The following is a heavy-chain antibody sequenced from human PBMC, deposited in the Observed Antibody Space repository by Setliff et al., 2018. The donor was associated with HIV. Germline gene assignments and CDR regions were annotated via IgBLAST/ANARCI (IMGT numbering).Heavy chain of an antibody. D-gene: IGHD4-4*01. CDR1: GYRFTDYW. CDR3: ITVTTGLSF. V-gene: IGHV5-51*01. CDR2: IYPGDSDT. Sequence: PGESLKISCRGSGYRFTDYWIGWVRQMPGKGLEWMGIIYPGDSDTRYSPSFQGQVTISADKSISTAYLQWSSLKASDTAMYHCITVTTGLSFWGQGTLVTVSS. J-gene: IGHJ4*02.